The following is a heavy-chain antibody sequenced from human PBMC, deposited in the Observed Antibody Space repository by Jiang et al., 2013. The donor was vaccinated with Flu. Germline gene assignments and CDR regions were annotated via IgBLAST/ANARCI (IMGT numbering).Heavy chain of an antibody. CDR1: GYSFTSNA. J-gene: IGHJ5*02. Sequence: QSGSELKNPGASVKVSCKASGYSFTSNAMNWVRQAPGQGLEWMGWINTNTGNPTYAQGFTGRFVFSLDTSVSTAYLQISSLKAEDTAVYYCAREVNHYDSRGYSNWFDPWGQGTLVTVSS. D-gene: IGHD3-22*01. V-gene: IGHV7-4-1*02. CDR2: INTNTGNP. CDR3: AREVNHYDSRGYSNWFDP.